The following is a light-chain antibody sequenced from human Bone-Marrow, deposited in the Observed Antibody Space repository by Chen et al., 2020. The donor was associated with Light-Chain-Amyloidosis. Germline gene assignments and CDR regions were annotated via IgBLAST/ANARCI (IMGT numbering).Light chain of an antibody. Sequence: QSALTQPASVSGSPGQSITISCTGTSSDVGGYNFVSWYQHNPGKAPKLMIYDVSNRPSGVSNRFSGSKSGNTASLTISGLQAEDEADYYCCSYAGSSTWVFGGGTKLTVL. V-gene: IGLV2-23*02. CDR2: DVS. CDR1: SSDVGGYNF. CDR3: CSYAGSSTWV. J-gene: IGLJ3*02.